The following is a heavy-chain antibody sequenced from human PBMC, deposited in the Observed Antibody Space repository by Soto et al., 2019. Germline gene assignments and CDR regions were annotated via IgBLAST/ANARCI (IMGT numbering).Heavy chain of an antibody. J-gene: IGHJ4*02. Sequence: ASVKVSCKASGYTFTSYGISWVRQAPGQGLEWMGWISAYNGNTNYAQKLQGRVTMTTDTSTSTAYMELRSLRSDDTAVYYCARVFWMVPGVLRPKVIDYWGQGTLVTVSS. CDR1: GYTFTSYG. V-gene: IGHV1-18*01. CDR3: ARVFWMVPGVLRPKVIDY. D-gene: IGHD3-10*01. CDR2: ISAYNGNT.